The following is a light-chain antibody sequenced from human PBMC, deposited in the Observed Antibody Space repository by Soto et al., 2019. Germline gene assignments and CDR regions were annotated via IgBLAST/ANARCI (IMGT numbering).Light chain of an antibody. CDR1: QSCLHSDGNTY. CDR3: MQATQFPWT. Sequence: DIVVTQTPLSSPVTLWRSASISSXGSQSCLHSDGNTYLSWFQQRPGQPPRLLIYKVSDRFSGVPDRFSGSGAGTDFTLKISRVEAEDVGVYYCMQATQFPWTFGQGTRWIS. J-gene: IGKJ1*01. CDR2: KVS. V-gene: IGKV2-24*01.